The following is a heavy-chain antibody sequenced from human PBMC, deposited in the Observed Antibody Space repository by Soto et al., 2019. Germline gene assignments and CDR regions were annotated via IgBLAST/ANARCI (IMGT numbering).Heavy chain of an antibody. CDR3: ARVTRHSRWGRYFDL. CDR2: IGTGGDT. V-gene: IGHV3-13*01. Sequence: EVQLVGSGVGLVQRGGSLSLSCVASGFSLSSYDMHWVLQATGKGLERVSAIGTGGDTYYPGSVKGRFTISRENAENSLYLQMSRLRAGDTAVYYCARVTRHSRWGRYFDLWGRGTLVTVSS. J-gene: IGHJ2*01. CDR1: GFSLSSYD. D-gene: IGHD2-21*02.